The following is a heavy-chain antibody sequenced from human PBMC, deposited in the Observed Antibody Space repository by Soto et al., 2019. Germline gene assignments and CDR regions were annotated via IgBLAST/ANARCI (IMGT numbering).Heavy chain of an antibody. CDR2: INAGNGNT. D-gene: IGHD3-9*01. J-gene: IGHJ6*02. CDR1: GYTFTSYA. V-gene: IGHV1-3*01. CDR3: AREFNILTGYYNYGRYYGMDV. Sequence: ASVKVSCKASGYTFTSYAMHWVRQAPGQRLERMGWINAGNGNTKYSQKFQGRVTITRDTSASTAYMELSSLRSEDTAVYYCAREFNILTGYYNYGRYYGMDVWGQGTTVTVSS.